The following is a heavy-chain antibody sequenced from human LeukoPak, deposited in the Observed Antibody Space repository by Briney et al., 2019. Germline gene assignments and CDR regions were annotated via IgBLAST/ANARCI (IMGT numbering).Heavy chain of an antibody. CDR1: GYTFTSYG. V-gene: IGHV1-18*01. J-gene: IGHJ3*02. CDR3: ARDWSYYGGNPQLDAFDI. D-gene: IGHD4-23*01. CDR2: ISAYNGNT. Sequence: GASVKVSCKASGYTFTSYGISWVRQAPGQGLEWMGWISAYNGNTNYAQKLQGRVTMTTDTSTSTAYMELRSLRSDDTAVYYCARDWSYYGGNPQLDAFDIWGQGTMVTVSS.